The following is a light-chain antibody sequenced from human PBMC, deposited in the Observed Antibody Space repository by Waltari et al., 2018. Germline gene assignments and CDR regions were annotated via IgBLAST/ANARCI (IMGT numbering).Light chain of an antibody. CDR2: AAS. V-gene: IGKV1-8*01. CDR1: QGISSY. Sequence: ALRMTKSPSSFTASTGDRVTITCRASQGISSYLAWYQQRPGKAPKLLIYAASTLQSGGPSRFIGSGSGTDFTLTISCLQSEDFATYDCQQYYSYPWAFGQGTKVEIK. CDR3: QQYYSYPWA. J-gene: IGKJ1*01.